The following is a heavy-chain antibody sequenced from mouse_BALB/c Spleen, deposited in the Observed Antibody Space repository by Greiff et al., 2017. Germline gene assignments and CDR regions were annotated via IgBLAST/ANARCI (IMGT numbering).Heavy chain of an antibody. D-gene: IGHD2-1*01. J-gene: IGHJ4*01. CDR3: ARDYYGYAMDY. CDR1: GFTFSSFG. V-gene: IGHV5-17*02. CDR2: ISSGSSTI. Sequence: EVQGVESGGGLVQPGGSRKLSCAASGFTFSSFGMHWVRQAPEKGLEWVAYISSGSSTIYYADTVKGRFTISRDNPKNTLFLQMTSLRSEDTAMYYCARDYYGYAMDYWGQGTSVTVSS.